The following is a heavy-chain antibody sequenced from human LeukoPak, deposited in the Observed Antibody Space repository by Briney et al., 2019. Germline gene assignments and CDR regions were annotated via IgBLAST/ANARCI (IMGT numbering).Heavy chain of an antibody. CDR1: GGSISSGSYY. CDR3: ARGARQLT. V-gene: IGHV4-61*02. CDR2: IYTSGST. D-gene: IGHD6-6*01. J-gene: IGHJ5*02. Sequence: PSETLSLTCTVSGGSISSGSYYWSWIRQPAGKGLEWIGRIYTSGSTNYNPSLKSRVTISVDTSKNQFSLKLSSVTAADTAVYYCARGARQLTWGQGTLVTVSS.